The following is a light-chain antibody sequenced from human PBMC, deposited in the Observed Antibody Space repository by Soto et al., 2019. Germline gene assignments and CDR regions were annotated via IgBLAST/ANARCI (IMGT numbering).Light chain of an antibody. CDR3: QQYNSYLIT. CDR1: QSVSNNY. Sequence: EIVLTQSPGTLSLSPGERATLSCRASQSVSNNYLAWYQQKPGQAPRLLIYGASNRATGIPDRFSGSGSGTDFTLTISRLEPEDFAVYYCQQYNSYLITFGQGTRLEIK. CDR2: GAS. J-gene: IGKJ5*01. V-gene: IGKV3-20*01.